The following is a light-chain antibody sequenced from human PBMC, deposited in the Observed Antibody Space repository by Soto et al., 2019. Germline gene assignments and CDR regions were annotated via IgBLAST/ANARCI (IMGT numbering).Light chain of an antibody. CDR1: QSVSSSY. CDR3: QQYGSSPRT. V-gene: IGKV3-20*01. CDR2: VAS. Sequence: EIVLTQSPGTLSLSPGERATLSCRASQSVSSSYLAWYQQKPGQAPRLLIYVASSRATGIPDRFSGSGSGTDFALTISRLEPEDLAVYYCQQYGSSPRTFGQGTKLEIK. J-gene: IGKJ2*01.